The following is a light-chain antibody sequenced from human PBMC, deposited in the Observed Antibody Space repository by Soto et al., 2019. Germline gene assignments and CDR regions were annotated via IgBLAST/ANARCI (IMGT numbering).Light chain of an antibody. Sequence: EIVMTQSPATLSASPGERATLSCRASQSVSSNLAWYQQKPGQAPRLLIYGASTRATGIPARFSGSGSGTEFTLTISSLQSEDLAVYYCHQYNDWPRFTFGPGTKVDIK. V-gene: IGKV3-15*01. CDR1: QSVSSN. CDR2: GAS. CDR3: HQYNDWPRFT. J-gene: IGKJ3*01.